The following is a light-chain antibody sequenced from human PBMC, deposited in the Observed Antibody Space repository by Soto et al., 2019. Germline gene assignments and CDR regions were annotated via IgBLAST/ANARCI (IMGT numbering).Light chain of an antibody. CDR2: GTS. J-gene: IGKJ1*01. V-gene: IGKV3-15*01. Sequence: TLSVSPGERATLSCRASQSVSSNLAWYQQKPGQSPRLLIYGTSTRATGIPARFSGSGSGTEFTLTISSLQSEDFAVYYCHQYNFWPTFGQGTKVDI. CDR3: HQYNFWPT. CDR1: QSVSSN.